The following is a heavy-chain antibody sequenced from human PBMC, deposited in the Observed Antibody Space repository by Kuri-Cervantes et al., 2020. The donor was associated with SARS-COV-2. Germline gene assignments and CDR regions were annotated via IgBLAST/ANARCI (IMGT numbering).Heavy chain of an antibody. J-gene: IGHJ3*02. V-gene: IGHV1-69*05. CDR3: ARSPWYYYGSGTPEHAFDI. CDR1: GGTFSSYA. Sequence: SVKVSCKASGGTFSSYAISWVRQAPGQGLEWMGGIIPIFGTANYAQKFQGRVTITTDESTSTAYMELSSLRSEDTAVYYCARSPWYYYGSGTPEHAFDIWGQGTMVTDSS. D-gene: IGHD3-10*01. CDR2: IIPIFGTA.